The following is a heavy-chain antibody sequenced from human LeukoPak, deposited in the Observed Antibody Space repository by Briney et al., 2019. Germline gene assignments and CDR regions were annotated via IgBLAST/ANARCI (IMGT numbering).Heavy chain of an antibody. D-gene: IGHD3-10*01. V-gene: IGHV3-48*01. CDR3: ARDGGGRVLWFGEVYDAFDI. Sequence: GGSLRLSCAASGFTFSSYSMNWVRQAPGKGLEWVSYTSSSSSTIYYADSVKGRFTISRDNAKNSLYLQMNSLRAEDTAVYYCARDGGGRVLWFGEVYDAFDIWGQGTMVTVSS. J-gene: IGHJ3*02. CDR1: GFTFSSYS. CDR2: TSSSSSTI.